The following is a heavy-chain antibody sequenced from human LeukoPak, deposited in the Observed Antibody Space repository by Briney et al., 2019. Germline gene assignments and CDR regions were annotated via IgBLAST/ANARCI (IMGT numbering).Heavy chain of an antibody. CDR1: GFTFSSYA. D-gene: IGHD6-19*01. J-gene: IGHJ4*02. Sequence: GGSLRLSCAASGFTFSSYAMSWVRQAPGKGLEWVSAISGSGGSTYYADSVKGRFTISRDNSKNTLYLQMDSLRAEDTAVYYCAKGWSSSGWYYFDYWGQGTLVTVSS. V-gene: IGHV3-23*01. CDR2: ISGSGGST. CDR3: AKGWSSSGWYYFDY.